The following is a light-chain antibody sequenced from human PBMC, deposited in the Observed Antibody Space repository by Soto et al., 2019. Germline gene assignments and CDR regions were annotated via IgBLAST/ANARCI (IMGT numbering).Light chain of an antibody. CDR1: QSVSSN. V-gene: IGKV3-20*01. Sequence: EIVMTQSRATLSVSPGPRPTLSCRAGQSVSSNLAWYHQRPGQAPRVLIYGASNRATGIPDRFSGSGSGTDFTLTISRLEPEDFAVYYCQQYGSSGTFGQGTKVDIK. CDR3: QQYGSSGT. J-gene: IGKJ1*01. CDR2: GAS.